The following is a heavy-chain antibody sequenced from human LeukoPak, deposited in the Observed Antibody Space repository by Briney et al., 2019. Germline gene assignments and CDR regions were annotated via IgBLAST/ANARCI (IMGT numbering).Heavy chain of an antibody. CDR1: GGSISSYY. CDR2: IYYSGST. CDR3: ARSLHYYDSSGYDY. J-gene: IGHJ4*02. Sequence: SETLSLTCTVSGGSISSYYWSWIRQPPGKGLEWIGYIYYSGSTNYNPSLKSRVTISVDTSKNQFSLKLSSVTAADTAVYYCARSLHYYDSSGYDYWGQGTLVTVSS. V-gene: IGHV4-59*01. D-gene: IGHD3-22*01.